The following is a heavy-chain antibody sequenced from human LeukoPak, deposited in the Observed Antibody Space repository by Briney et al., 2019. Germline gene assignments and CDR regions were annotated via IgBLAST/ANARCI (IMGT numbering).Heavy chain of an antibody. D-gene: IGHD4-23*01. V-gene: IGHV3-15*01. Sequence: GGSLRLSCAASGLTFSNAWMSWVRQTPGKGLEWVGRIKSKTDGGTTDYAAPVKGRFTISRDDSKNTLYLQMDSLKIEDTAVYYCTTWGAGGNAFDYWGQGTLVTVSS. CDR2: IKSKTDGGTT. CDR1: GLTFSNAW. CDR3: TTWGAGGNAFDY. J-gene: IGHJ4*02.